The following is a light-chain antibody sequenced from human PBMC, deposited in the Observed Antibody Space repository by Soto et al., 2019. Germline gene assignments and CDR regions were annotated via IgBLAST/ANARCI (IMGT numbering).Light chain of an antibody. CDR3: QQYNSWPWT. Sequence: EMVMTQSPATLSVSPGERATLSCRASRSFSTNLAWYQPTPGQAPRLLIYGASTRATGLPPRFSASGSGTEFTLTISSLQSEDFAVYYCQQYNSWPWTFGQGTKVDI. V-gene: IGKV3-15*01. CDR2: GAS. J-gene: IGKJ1*01. CDR1: RSFSTN.